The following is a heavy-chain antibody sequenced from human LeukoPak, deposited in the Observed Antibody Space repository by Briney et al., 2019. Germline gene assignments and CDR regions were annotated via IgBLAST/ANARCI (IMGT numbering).Heavy chain of an antibody. Sequence: SVKVSCKASGGTFSSYAISWVRQAPGQGLEWMGRIIPILGIANYAQKFQGRVTITADKSTSTAYMELSSLRSEDTAVYYCAGDVGDGYNYLSYWGQGTLVTVSS. D-gene: IGHD5-24*01. CDR2: IIPILGIA. V-gene: IGHV1-69*04. CDR1: GGTFSSYA. J-gene: IGHJ4*02. CDR3: AGDVGDGYNYLSY.